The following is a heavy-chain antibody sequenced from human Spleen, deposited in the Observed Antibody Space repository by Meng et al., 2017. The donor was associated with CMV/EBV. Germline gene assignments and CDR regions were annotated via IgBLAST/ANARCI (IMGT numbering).Heavy chain of an antibody. J-gene: IGHJ6*02. D-gene: IGHD3-3*01. CDR2: INHSGST. V-gene: IGHV4-34*01. CDR3: ARGRGTIFKKGGVDV. Sequence: GSLRLSCAVYGGSFSGYYWSWIRQPPGKGLEWIGEINHSGSTNYNPSLKSRVTISVDTSKNQFSLNLSSVTAADTAVYYCARGRGTIFKKGGVDVWGQGTTVTVSS. CDR1: GGSFSGYY.